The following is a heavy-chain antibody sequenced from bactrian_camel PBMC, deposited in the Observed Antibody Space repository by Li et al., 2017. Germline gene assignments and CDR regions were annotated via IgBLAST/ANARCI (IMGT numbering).Heavy chain of an antibody. Sequence: DVQLVESGGGFVQPGGSLRLSCAASGFTFSSYGMTWVRQAPGKGLEWVSCLDRTGGNIHYADSVKGRFTISRDNAKNTVYLQMNSLKPEDTAVYKCVRDPFSSDSLTPRWYWGQGTQVTVS. D-gene: IGHD4*01. V-gene: IGHV3S35*01. CDR3: VRDPFSSDSLTPRWY. CDR2: LDRTGGNI. J-gene: IGHJ4*01. CDR1: GFTFSSYG.